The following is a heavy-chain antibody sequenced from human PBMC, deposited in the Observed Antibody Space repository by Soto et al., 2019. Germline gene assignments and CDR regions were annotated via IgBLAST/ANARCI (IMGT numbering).Heavy chain of an antibody. CDR3: ARGGGYCTPTSCAIDS. Sequence: LRLSCVDSRFIFSSYEMSGVRQAAGKGLEWVSRVSLTGDRTNYAGSVKGRFTVSRDNFKNTLYLEMDSLRPEDTAIYYCARGGGYCTPTSCAIDSWGRGTPVTVSS. CDR1: RFIFSSYE. D-gene: IGHD2-8*01. V-gene: IGHV3-23*01. J-gene: IGHJ4*02. CDR2: VSLTGDRT.